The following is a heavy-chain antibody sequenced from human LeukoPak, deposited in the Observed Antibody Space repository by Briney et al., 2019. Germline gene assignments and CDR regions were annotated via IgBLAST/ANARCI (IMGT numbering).Heavy chain of an antibody. Sequence: SETLSLTCTVSGDSLGGYYWSWIRQPPGKGLEWIAYIYYSGTTNHDPSLESRVTVSLDTAKNQFSLNLSSVTAADTAVYYCARHRSMFDSSGYYLDRWGQGTLVTVSS. CDR1: GDSLGGYY. J-gene: IGHJ5*02. CDR3: ARHRSMFDSSGYYLDR. V-gene: IGHV4-59*08. CDR2: IYYSGTT. D-gene: IGHD3-22*01.